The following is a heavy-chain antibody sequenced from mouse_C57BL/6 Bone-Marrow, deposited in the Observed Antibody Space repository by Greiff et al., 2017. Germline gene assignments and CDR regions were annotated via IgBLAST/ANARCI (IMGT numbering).Heavy chain of an antibody. J-gene: IGHJ1*03. D-gene: IGHD4-1*01. CDR1: GYAFTNYL. V-gene: IGHV1-54*01. CDR3: ALTGHWYFDV. CDR2: INPGSGGT. Sequence: VQLQQSGAELVRPGTSVKVSCKASGYAFTNYLIEWVKQRPGQGLEWIGMINPGSGGTNYNEKFKGKATLTADKSSSTAYMQLSSLTSEDSAVYFCALTGHWYFDVWGTGTTVTVSS.